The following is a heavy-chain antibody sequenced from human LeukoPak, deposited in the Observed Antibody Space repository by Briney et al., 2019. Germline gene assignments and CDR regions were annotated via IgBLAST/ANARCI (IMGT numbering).Heavy chain of an antibody. CDR2: INSNSGGT. CDR3: ARLPKAGATAINMDV. CDR1: GYTFTGYY. D-gene: IGHD1-26*01. V-gene: IGHV1-2*02. J-gene: IGHJ6*03. Sequence: ASVKVSCKASGYTFTGYYMHWVRQAPGQGLEWMGWINSNSGGTNYAQKFQGRVTMTRDTSISTAYMELSRLRSDDTAVYYCARLPKAGATAINMDVWGKGTTVTVSS.